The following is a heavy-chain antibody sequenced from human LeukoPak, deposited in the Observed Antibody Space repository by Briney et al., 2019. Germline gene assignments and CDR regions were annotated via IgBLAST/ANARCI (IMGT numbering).Heavy chain of an antibody. CDR2: IYYSGST. V-gene: IGHV4-39*07. CDR1: GGSISSSSYY. CDR3: ARLKEGAVNY. J-gene: IGHJ4*02. D-gene: IGHD1-26*01. Sequence: SETLSLTCTVSGGSISSSSYYWGWIRQPPRQGLEWIGSIYYSGSTYYNPSLKSRVTIYVDTSKNQFSLKLSSVTAADTAVYYCARLKEGAVNYWGQGTLVTVSS.